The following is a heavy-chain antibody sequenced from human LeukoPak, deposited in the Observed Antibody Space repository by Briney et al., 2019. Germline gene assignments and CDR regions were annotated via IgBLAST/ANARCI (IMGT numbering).Heavy chain of an antibody. CDR1: GFTFSSYA. CDR3: ARDDSSGYHDY. V-gene: IGHV3-33*08. J-gene: IGHJ4*02. D-gene: IGHD3-22*01. CDR2: IWYDGSNK. Sequence: QAGGSLRLSCVASGFTFSSYAMTWVRRAPGKGLEWVAVIWYDGSNKYFADSVKGRFTISRDNSKNTVYLQMNSLRAEDTAVYYCARDDSSGYHDYWGQGTLVTVSS.